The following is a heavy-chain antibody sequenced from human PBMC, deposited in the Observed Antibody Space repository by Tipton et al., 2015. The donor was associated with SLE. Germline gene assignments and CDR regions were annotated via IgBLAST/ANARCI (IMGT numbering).Heavy chain of an antibody. Sequence: TLSLTCAVYGGSFSGYYWSWIRQPPGKGLEWIGEINHSGSTNYNPSLKSRVTISRDTSKNQFSLKLTSVTAADTAVYYCARAWIQLWSDFDYWGQGTLVTVSS. V-gene: IGHV4-34*01. CDR3: ARAWIQLWSDFDY. J-gene: IGHJ4*02. CDR2: INHSGST. CDR1: GGSFSGYY. D-gene: IGHD5-18*01.